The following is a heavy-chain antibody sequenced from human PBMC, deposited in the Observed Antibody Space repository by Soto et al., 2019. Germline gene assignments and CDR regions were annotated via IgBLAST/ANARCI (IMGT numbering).Heavy chain of an antibody. J-gene: IGHJ6*02. CDR2: IYYSGST. Sequence: SETLSLTCTVSGGSISTDSYYWGWIRQPPGKGLEWIGSIYYSGSTYYSPSLESRITISVDTSKNQFSLKMSSVTAADTAVYYCARNFSRGWIYHYGLDVWGQGTKVTFSS. CDR1: GGSISTDSYY. CDR3: ARNFSRGWIYHYGLDV. V-gene: IGHV4-39*01. D-gene: IGHD6-19*01.